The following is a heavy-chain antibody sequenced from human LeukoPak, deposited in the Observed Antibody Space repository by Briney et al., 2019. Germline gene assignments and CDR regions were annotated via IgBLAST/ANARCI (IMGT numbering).Heavy chain of an antibody. CDR2: INHSGST. J-gene: IGHJ4*02. Sequence: PSETLSPTCAVYGGSFSGYYWSWIRQPPGKGLEWIGEINHSGSTNYNPSLKSRVTISVDTSKNQFSLKLSSVTAADTAVYYCARGGWDYYGSGSYYKDYFDYWGQGTLVTVSS. D-gene: IGHD3-10*01. CDR1: GGSFSGYY. V-gene: IGHV4-34*01. CDR3: ARGGWDYYGSGSYYKDYFDY.